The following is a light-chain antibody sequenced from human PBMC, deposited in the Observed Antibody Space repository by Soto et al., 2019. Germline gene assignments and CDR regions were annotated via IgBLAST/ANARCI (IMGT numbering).Light chain of an antibody. Sequence: EIVLTQSPGTLSLSPGERATLACRVSQSVSSTYLGWYQQKPGQAPRLLMYGASRRATGIPDRFSGSGSGTDFTLTISRLEPEDFAVYYCQQYGSSPLTFGGGTKVEIK. CDR1: QSVSSTY. V-gene: IGKV3-20*01. CDR3: QQYGSSPLT. CDR2: GAS. J-gene: IGKJ4*01.